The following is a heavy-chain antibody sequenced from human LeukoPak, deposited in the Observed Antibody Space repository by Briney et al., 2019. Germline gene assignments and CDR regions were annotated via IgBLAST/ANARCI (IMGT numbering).Heavy chain of an antibody. Sequence: ASVKVSCKASGYTFTGYYMHWVRQAPGQGLEWMGWINPNSGGTNDAQKFQGRVTMTRDTSISTAYMELSRLRSDDTAVYYCARGLGAAAAIIDYWGQGTLVTVSS. D-gene: IGHD6-13*01. CDR1: GYTFTGYY. J-gene: IGHJ4*02. CDR2: INPNSGGT. CDR3: ARGLGAAAAIIDY. V-gene: IGHV1-2*02.